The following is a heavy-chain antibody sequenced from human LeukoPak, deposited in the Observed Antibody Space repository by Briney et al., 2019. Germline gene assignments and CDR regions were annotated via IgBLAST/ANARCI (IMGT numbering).Heavy chain of an antibody. CDR1: GGTFSSYA. D-gene: IGHD6-6*01. V-gene: IGHV1-69*05. CDR2: IIPIFGTA. J-gene: IGHJ4*02. Sequence: PRASVKVSCEASGGTFSSYAISWVRQAPGQGLEWMGGIIPIFGTANYAQKFQGRVTITTDESTSTAYMELSSLRSEDTAVYYCASQKYSSSSYYFDYWGQGTLVTVSS. CDR3: ASQKYSSSSYYFDY.